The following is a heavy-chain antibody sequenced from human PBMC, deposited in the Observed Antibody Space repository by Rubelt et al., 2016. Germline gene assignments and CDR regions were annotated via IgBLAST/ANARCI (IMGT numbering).Heavy chain of an antibody. D-gene: IGHD7-27*01. V-gene: IGHV4-61*08. CDR1: GGSISGGGFY. CDR2: IYYSGST. J-gene: IGHJ3*02. Sequence: QVQLQESGPGLVKPSQTLSLTCTVSGGSISGGGFYWSWIRQPPGKGLEWIGYIYYSGSTSYNPSLRSRVTISVDTTKNQFSLRLSSVTAADTAVYYCAREELGIGDAFDIWGQGTMVTVSS. CDR3: AREELGIGDAFDI.